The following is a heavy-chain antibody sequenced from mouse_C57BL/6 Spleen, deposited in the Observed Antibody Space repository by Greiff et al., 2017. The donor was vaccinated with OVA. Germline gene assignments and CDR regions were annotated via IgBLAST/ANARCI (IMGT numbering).Heavy chain of an antibody. D-gene: IGHD1-1*01. V-gene: IGHV1-18*01. CDR2: INPNNGGT. J-gene: IGHJ4*01. CDR3: ARTGYYGSSYERHYCAMDY. Sequence: VQLQQSGPELVKPGASVKIPCKASGYTFTDYNMDWVKQSPGKSLEWIGDINPNNGGTIYNQKFKGKATLTVDKSSSTAYMELRSLTSEDTAVYYCARTGYYGSSYERHYCAMDYWGQGTTVTVSS. CDR1: GYTFTDYN.